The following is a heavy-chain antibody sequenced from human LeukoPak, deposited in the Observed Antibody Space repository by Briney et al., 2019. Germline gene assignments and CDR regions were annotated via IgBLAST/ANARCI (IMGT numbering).Heavy chain of an antibody. Sequence: GGSLRLSRAASGFTVSSNYMSWVRQAPGKGLEWVSVIYSGGSTYYADSVKGRFTISRDSSKNTLYLQMNSLRAEDTAVYYCARDTTIAAAGDYYYYGMDVWGQGTTVTVSS. CDR1: GFTVSSNY. CDR3: ARDTTIAAAGDYYYYGMDV. J-gene: IGHJ6*02. CDR2: IYSGGST. D-gene: IGHD6-13*01. V-gene: IGHV3-66*01.